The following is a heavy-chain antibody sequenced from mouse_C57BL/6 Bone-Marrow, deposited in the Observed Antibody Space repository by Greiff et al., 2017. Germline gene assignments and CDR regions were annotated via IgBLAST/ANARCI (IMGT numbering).Heavy chain of an antibody. V-gene: IGHV1-19*01. CDR1: GYTFTDYY. D-gene: IGHD1-1*01. Sequence: VQLQQSGPVLVKPGASVKMSCKASGYTFTDYYMNWVKQSHGKSLEWIGVINPYNGGTSYNQKFTGKATFTVDTSSSPAYMALNSLTSEASAVYYSARSHYYGSSYQGAMDYRGKGTSGTASP. CDR3: ARSHYYGSSYQGAMDY. J-gene: IGHJ4*01. CDR2: INPYNGGT.